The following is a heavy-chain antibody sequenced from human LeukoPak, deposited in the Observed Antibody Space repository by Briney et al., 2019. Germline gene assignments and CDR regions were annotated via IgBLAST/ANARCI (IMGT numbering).Heavy chain of an antibody. D-gene: IGHD5-24*01. CDR2: INPNSGST. CDR1: GYTFTGYY. Sequence: ASVKVSCKASGYTFTGYYMHWVRQVTGQGLEWVGWINPNSGSTNYAQKFQGRVTMTRDTSISTAYMELSKLTSDDTAVYYCARDLKMATIPGYWGQGTLVTVSS. V-gene: IGHV1-2*02. CDR3: ARDLKMATIPGY. J-gene: IGHJ4*02.